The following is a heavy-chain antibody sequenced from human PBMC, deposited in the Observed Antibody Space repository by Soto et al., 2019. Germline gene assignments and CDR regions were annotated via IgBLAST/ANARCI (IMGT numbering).Heavy chain of an antibody. J-gene: IGHJ4*02. CDR2: IKSKTDDGTT. CDR3: THFDWLSYIDF. CDR1: GFTFSNAW. D-gene: IGHD3-9*01. V-gene: IGHV3-15*01. Sequence: EVQLVESGGGLVKPGGSLRLSCAASGFTFSNAWMNWVRQAPGKGLEWVGRIKSKTDDGTTDYAAPVKGRFTISRDDSKTTLYLQMNSLKTEDTAVYYCTHFDWLSYIDFWGQGTLVTVSS.